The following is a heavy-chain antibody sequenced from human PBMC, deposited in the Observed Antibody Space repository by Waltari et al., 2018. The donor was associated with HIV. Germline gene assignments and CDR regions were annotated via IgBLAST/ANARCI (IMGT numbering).Heavy chain of an antibody. CDR2: TYSRSYSYN. CDR1: GDTITSNRAA. D-gene: IGHD3-22*01. V-gene: IGHV6-1*01. Sequence: QVQMQQSGPGLVKPSQTLSLTCAISGDTITSNRAAWTWIRQSASRGLSWLGKTYSRSYSYNDYAVSVNSRITINPDTSKNQFSLQLNSVTPEDTAVYYCARYLPGTSCYYYQFDIWAPWTMVTVSS. J-gene: IGHJ3*02. CDR3: ARYLPGTSCYYYQFDI.